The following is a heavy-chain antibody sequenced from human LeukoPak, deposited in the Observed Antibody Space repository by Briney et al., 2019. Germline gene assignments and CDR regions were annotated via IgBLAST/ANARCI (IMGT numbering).Heavy chain of an antibody. J-gene: IGHJ4*02. CDR1: GGSISSYY. D-gene: IGHD3-22*01. CDR3: ARVTYYYDSSGYYGESYFDY. V-gene: IGHV4-4*07. Sequence: SETLSLTCTVSGGSISSYYWSWIRQPAGKGLEWIGRIYTSGSTNYNPSLKSRVTMSVDTSKNQFSLKLSSVTAADTAVYYCARVTYYYDSSGYYGESYFDYWGQGTLVTVSS. CDR2: IYTSGST.